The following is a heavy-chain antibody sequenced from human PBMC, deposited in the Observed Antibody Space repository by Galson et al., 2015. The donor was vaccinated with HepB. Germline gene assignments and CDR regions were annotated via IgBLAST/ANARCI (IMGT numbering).Heavy chain of an antibody. V-gene: IGHV3-7*01. CDR1: GFTFSMYW. CDR2: IKQDGSEK. CDR3: ARVGYRSGWYNEDDY. Sequence: SLRLSCAASGFTFSMYWMTWVRQAPGKGLEWVANIKQDGSEKFYVDSVKGRFTTSRDNAKKSLYLQMNSLRTEDTALYYCARVGYRSGWYNEDDYWGQGTLVTVSS. J-gene: IGHJ4*02. D-gene: IGHD6-19*01.